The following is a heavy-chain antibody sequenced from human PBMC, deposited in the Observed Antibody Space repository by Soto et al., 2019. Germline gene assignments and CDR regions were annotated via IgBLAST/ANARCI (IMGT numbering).Heavy chain of an antibody. CDR1: RFTFSSYC. J-gene: IGHJ6*02. Sequence: LXLSCEASRFTFSSYCMHWVRQAPCKGLEWVAVISYDGSNKYYADSVKGRFTISRDNSKNTLYLQMNSLRAEDTAVYYCAKSLGYCSSTSCWGYYGMDVWGQGTTVTVSS. D-gene: IGHD2-2*01. CDR2: ISYDGSNK. CDR3: AKSLGYCSSTSCWGYYGMDV. V-gene: IGHV3-30*18.